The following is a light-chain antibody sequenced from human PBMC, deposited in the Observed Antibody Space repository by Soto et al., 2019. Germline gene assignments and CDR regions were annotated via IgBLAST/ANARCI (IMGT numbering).Light chain of an antibody. CDR2: AAS. Sequence: DIQLTQSPSFLSASVGDRVTITCRASQGISSYLAWYQQKPGKAPKLLIYAASTLQSGVPSRFSGSGSGTEVTLTLSSLQPEYFATYYCQQLNSYPVTVGPGTKVDIQ. V-gene: IGKV1-9*01. J-gene: IGKJ3*01. CDR3: QQLNSYPVT. CDR1: QGISSY.